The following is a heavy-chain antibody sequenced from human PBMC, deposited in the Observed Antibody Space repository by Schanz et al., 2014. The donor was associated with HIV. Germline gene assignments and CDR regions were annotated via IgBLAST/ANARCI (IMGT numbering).Heavy chain of an antibody. CDR1: GFSFRTFG. Sequence: VQVVESGGGVVRPGRSLRLSCAASGFSFRTFGMHWVRQAPGKGLEWVALIYYDGTNKYYTDSVKGRFTISRDNSKNTLYLQMNSLRAEDTAVYGCARQGLRFSFWLDYWGQGTPVTVS. J-gene: IGHJ4*02. V-gene: IGHV3-33*01. CDR3: ARQGLRFSFWLDY. D-gene: IGHD4-17*01. CDR2: IYYDGTNK.